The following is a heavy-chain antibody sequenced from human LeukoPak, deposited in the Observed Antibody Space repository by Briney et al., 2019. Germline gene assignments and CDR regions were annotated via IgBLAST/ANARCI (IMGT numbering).Heavy chain of an antibody. J-gene: IGHJ4*02. Sequence: SETLSLTCAVYGGSFSGYYWSWIRHPPGKGLEWIGEINHSGSTNYNPSLKSRVTISVDTSKNQFSLKLSSVTAADTAVYYCARRSSHHVLLWFGDTDYWGQGTLVTVSS. CDR1: GGSFSGYY. CDR3: ARRSSHHVLLWFGDTDY. V-gene: IGHV4-34*01. CDR2: INHSGST. D-gene: IGHD3-10*01.